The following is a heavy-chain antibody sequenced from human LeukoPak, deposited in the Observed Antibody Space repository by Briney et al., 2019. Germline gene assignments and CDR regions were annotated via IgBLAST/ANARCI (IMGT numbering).Heavy chain of an antibody. CDR3: VIAARFDP. V-gene: IGHV3-30*02. D-gene: IGHD6-6*01. CDR2: IWNDGNDK. CDR1: GFTFSSYG. J-gene: IGHJ5*02. Sequence: PGGSLRLSCEASGFTFSSYGMHWVRQAPGKGLERVAGIWNDGNDKYYADSVKGRFIISRDNSKNTLYLQMNSLRAEDTAVYYCVIAARFDPWGQGTLVTVSS.